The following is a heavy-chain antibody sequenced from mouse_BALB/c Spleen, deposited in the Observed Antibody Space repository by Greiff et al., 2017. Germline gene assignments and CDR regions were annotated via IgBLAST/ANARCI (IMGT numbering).Heavy chain of an antibody. D-gene: IGHD2-4*01. CDR1: GYSITSDYA. J-gene: IGHJ3*01. Sequence: EVQLMESGPGLVKPSQSLSLTCTVTGYSITSDYAWNWIRQFPGNKLEWMGYISYSGSTSYNPSLKSRISITRDTSKNQFFLQLNSVTTEDTATYYCASFYYDYAWFAYWGQGTLVTVSA. CDR2: ISYSGST. CDR3: ASFYYDYAWFAY. V-gene: IGHV3-2*02.